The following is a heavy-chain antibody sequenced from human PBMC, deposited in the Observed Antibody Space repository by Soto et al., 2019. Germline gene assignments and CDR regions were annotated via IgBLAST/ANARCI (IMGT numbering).Heavy chain of an antibody. CDR1: GYTFTGYY. V-gene: IGHV1-2*04. Sequence: ASVKVSCKASGYTFTGYYMHWVRQAPGQGLEWMGWINPNSGATNYAQKFQGWVTMTRDTSISTAYMELSRLKSDDTAVYYFARDPSPYDSSGYYDYWGQGTLVTVSS. CDR3: ARDPSPYDSSGYYDY. CDR2: INPNSGAT. J-gene: IGHJ4*02. D-gene: IGHD3-22*01.